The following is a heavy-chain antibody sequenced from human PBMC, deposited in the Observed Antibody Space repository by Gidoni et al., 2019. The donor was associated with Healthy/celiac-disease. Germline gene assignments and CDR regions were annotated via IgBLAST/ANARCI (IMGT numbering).Heavy chain of an antibody. V-gene: IGHV4-39*01. Sequence: QLQLQESGPGLVKPSETLSLTCTVSGGSISSSSYYWGWIRQPPGKGLEWIGSIYYSGSTYYNPSLKSRVTISVDTSKNQFSLKLSSVTAADTAVYYCARPGLYDSKEEGFDYWGQGTLVTVSS. J-gene: IGHJ4*02. CDR3: ARPGLYDSKEEGFDY. D-gene: IGHD3-22*01. CDR2: IYYSGST. CDR1: GGSISSSSYY.